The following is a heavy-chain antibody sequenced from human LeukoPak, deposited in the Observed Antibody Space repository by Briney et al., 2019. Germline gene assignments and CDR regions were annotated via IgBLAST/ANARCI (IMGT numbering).Heavy chain of an antibody. D-gene: IGHD1-7*01. J-gene: IGHJ4*02. CDR1: GFTFTSSA. V-gene: IGHV1-58*01. Sequence: ASVKVSCKASGFTFTSSAVQWVRQARGQRLEWIGWIVVGSGDTNYAQKFHERVTITRDMSTSTAYMELSSLRSEDTAVYYCARANWNYEGPFDYWGQGTLVTVSS. CDR3: ARANWNYEGPFDY. CDR2: IVVGSGDT.